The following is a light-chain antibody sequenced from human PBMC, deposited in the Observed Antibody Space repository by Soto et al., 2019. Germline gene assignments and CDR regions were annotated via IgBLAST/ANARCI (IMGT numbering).Light chain of an antibody. J-gene: IGLJ1*01. V-gene: IGLV1-40*01. CDR1: SSNIGAGYD. Sequence: QPVLKQPPSVSGVPGQRGRLLCTGSSSNIGAGYDVHWYQQLPGTAPKVLIYGNSNRPSGVPDRFSGSKSGTSASLAITGLQAEDEADHYCQSYDSSLSGYVFGTGTKVTVL. CDR2: GNS. CDR3: QSYDSSLSGYV.